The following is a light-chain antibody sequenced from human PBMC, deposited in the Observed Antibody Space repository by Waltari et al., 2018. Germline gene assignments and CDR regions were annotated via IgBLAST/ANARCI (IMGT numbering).Light chain of an antibody. CDR2: EVT. CDR1: SSDAGSYNR. J-gene: IGLJ2*01. V-gene: IGLV2-18*02. Sequence: QSALTQPPSVSGSPGPSVTISCPGTSSDAGSYNRVSWYQQPPGTAPKLMIYEVTYRPSGVPDRSAGSKSGTTASLTISGLQAEDEADYYCSSYTSSNSVVFGGGTKLTVL. CDR3: SSYTSSNSVV.